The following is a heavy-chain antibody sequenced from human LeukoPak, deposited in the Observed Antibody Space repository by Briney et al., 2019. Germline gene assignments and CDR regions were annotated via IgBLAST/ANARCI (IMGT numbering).Heavy chain of an antibody. Sequence: GGSLRLSCAASGFTFSSYAMSWVRQAPGKGLEWVSAISNSGSSTYYADSVKGRFTISRDNSKNTLYLHMNSLRAEDTAVYYCAKVLGYYGDFDYWGQGTLVTVSS. CDR1: GFTFSSYA. D-gene: IGHD3-22*01. V-gene: IGHV3-23*01. CDR2: ISNSGSST. J-gene: IGHJ4*02. CDR3: AKVLGYYGDFDY.